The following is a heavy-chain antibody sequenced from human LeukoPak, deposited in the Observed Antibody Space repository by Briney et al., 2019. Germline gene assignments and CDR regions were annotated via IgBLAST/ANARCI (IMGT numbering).Heavy chain of an antibody. CDR3: ARYGHWFDP. V-gene: IGHV4-38-2*01. D-gene: IGHD4-17*01. CDR2: GYHNGST. Sequence: SETLSLTCAVSGYSISSGYNWGWIRQPPGKGLEWIGSGYHNGSTSYNPSLKSRLTISVDTSKNQFSLKLSSVTAADTAIYYCARYGHWFDPWGQGTLVTVSS. CDR1: GYSISSGYN. J-gene: IGHJ5*02.